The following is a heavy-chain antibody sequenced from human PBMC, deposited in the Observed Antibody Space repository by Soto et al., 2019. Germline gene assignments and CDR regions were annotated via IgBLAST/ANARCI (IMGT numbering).Heavy chain of an antibody. CDR2: IYWDDDK. D-gene: IGHD4-17*01. CDR1: GFSLSTSGVG. V-gene: IGHV2-5*02. Sequence: QITLKESGPTLVKPTQTLTLTCTFSGFSLSTSGVGVGWIRQPAGKALEWLALIYWDDDKRYSPSLKSRLTITKDTSNNQVVLTMTNMDPVDTATYYCAHRMTTRDFDYWGQGTLVTVSS. CDR3: AHRMTTRDFDY. J-gene: IGHJ4*02.